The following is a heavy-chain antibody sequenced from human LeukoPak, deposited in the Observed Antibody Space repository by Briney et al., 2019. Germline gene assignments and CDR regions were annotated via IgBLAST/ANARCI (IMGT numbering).Heavy chain of an antibody. CDR2: ITPLFGTA. D-gene: IGHD3-10*01. CDR3: ASSNDGYYYGSGSYYNVLDY. V-gene: IGHV1-69*13. CDR1: GGTFSKYS. J-gene: IGHJ4*02. Sequence: SVKVSCKASGGTFSKYSISWVRQRPGQGLEWMGGITPLFGTANYAQKFQGRVTITADESTSTAYMELSSLRSEDTAVYYCASSNDGYYYGSGSYYNVLDYWGQGTLVTVSS.